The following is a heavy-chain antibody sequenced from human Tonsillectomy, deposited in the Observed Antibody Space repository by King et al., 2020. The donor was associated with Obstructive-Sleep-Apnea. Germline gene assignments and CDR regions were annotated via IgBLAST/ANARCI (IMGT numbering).Heavy chain of an antibody. D-gene: IGHD2-8*01. CDR2: IYYRGST. CDR1: GDSISTSNW. J-gene: IGHJ6*02. V-gene: IGHV4-4*02. CDR3: GGAELTNGMWGMDV. Sequence: VQLQESGPGLVKPSGTLSLTCAVSGDSISTSNWWSWVRQTPGTGLGWFGEIYYRGSTNFNQSLKSRVTISVDKPKNQFSLKLTSVTGADTAVYYCGGAELTNGMWGMDVWGQGTTVIVSS.